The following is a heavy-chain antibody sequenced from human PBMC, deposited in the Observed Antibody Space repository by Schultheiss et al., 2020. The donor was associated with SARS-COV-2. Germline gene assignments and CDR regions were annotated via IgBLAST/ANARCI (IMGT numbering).Heavy chain of an antibody. Sequence: GGSLRLSCAASGFTFSSYGMHWVRQAPGKGLEWVSAISGSGGSTYYADSVKGRFTISRDNAKNSLYLQMNSLRAEDTAVYYCARLLGAGDYWGQGTLVTVSS. CDR2: ISGSGGST. V-gene: IGHV3-23*01. CDR3: ARLLGAGDY. J-gene: IGHJ4*02. D-gene: IGHD3-10*01. CDR1: GFTFSSYG.